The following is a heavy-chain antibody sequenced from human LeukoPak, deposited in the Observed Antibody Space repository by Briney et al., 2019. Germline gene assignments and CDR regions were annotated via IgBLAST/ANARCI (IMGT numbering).Heavy chain of an antibody. CDR2: INTNTGDP. D-gene: IGHD1-26*01. J-gene: IGHJ4*02. CDR3: ARDSISGSYVHYDN. V-gene: IGHV7-4-1*02. Sequence: ASVKVSCKASGYTFNRYGMNWVRQAPGQGLEWMGWINTNTGDPTYAQGFTGRFVFSLDTSVSTAYLQINSLKAEDTAVYYCARDSISGSYVHYDNWGQGTLVTVSS. CDR1: GYTFNRYG.